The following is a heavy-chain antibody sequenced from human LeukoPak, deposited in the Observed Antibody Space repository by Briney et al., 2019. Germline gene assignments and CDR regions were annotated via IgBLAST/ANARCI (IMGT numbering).Heavy chain of an antibody. Sequence: GGSLRLSCAASGFTFSSYNMNWVRQAPGKGLEWVANINQDASEKYYVDSVKGRFTISRDNGKKSLYLQMNSLRAEDTAVYYCARGQVTAVTGLASFDIWGQGTMVTVSS. CDR1: GFTFSSYN. CDR3: ARGQVTAVTGLASFDI. D-gene: IGHD4-17*01. J-gene: IGHJ3*02. CDR2: INQDASEK. V-gene: IGHV3-7*04.